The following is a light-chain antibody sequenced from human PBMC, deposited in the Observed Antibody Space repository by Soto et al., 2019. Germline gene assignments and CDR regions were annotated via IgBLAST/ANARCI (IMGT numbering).Light chain of an antibody. CDR3: GTWDSRLTTFV. CDR2: DNY. J-gene: IGLJ1*01. V-gene: IGLV1-51*01. Sequence: QSVLTQPPSVSAAPGQTVTISCSGSSSTIGNNYVSWYQQVPGFAPKLLIFDNYKRPSGIPDRFSGSKSGTSATLAITGLQTGDEADYYCGTWDSRLTTFVFGTGTKLTVL. CDR1: SSTIGNNY.